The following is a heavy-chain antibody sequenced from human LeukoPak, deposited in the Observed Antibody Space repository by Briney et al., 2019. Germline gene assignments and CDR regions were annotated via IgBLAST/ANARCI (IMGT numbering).Heavy chain of an antibody. Sequence: GGSLRLSCAASGFTFSNHAMIWVRQAPGRGLEWVSAVSGSSGLTYYADSVKGRFIISRDNSKNTLFLQMNSLRAEDTAVYYCARRGESTTYGDCRFDYWGQGTLVTVSS. CDR1: GFTFSNHA. CDR3: ARRGESTTYGDCRFDY. V-gene: IGHV3-23*01. CDR2: VSGSSGLT. J-gene: IGHJ4*02. D-gene: IGHD2-21*01.